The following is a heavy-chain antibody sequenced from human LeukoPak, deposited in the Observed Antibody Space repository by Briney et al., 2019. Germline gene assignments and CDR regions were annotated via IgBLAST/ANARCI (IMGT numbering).Heavy chain of an antibody. CDR1: GYSFSSYW. J-gene: IGHJ4*02. Sequence: GESLKISCKGLGYSFSSYWNAWVRQRPGKGLEWMGIIYPGGSETRYDPSFQGQVTISADSSTSTAYLQWSTLRASDTAMYYCARASRDGYNQNFDHWGQGTLVTVSS. V-gene: IGHV5-51*01. CDR2: IYPGGSET. CDR3: ARASRDGYNQNFDH. D-gene: IGHD5-24*01.